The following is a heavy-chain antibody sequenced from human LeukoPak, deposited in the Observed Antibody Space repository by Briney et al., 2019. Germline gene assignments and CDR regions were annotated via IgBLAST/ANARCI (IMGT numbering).Heavy chain of an antibody. CDR1: GLNFDDSA. CDR2: ISADGGST. CDR3: AKESGKFDY. Sequence: PGGSLRLSCVASGLNFDDSAMHWVRQAPGKGLELVSLISADGGSTFSADSVKGRFSISRDNSKNSLYLQMNSLRGEDTAMYYCAKESGKFDYWGQGTLVAVSS. J-gene: IGHJ4*02. V-gene: IGHV3-43*02.